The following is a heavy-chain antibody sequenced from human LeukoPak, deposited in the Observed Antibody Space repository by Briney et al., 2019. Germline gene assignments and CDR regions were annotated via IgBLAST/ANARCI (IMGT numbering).Heavy chain of an antibody. CDR1: GGSISSSSHY. Sequence: PSETLSLACTVSGGSISSSSHYWGWIRQPPGKGLEWIGSMYYRGSTYHNPSLKSRVTISVDTSKNQFSLKLSSVTAADTAVYYCARQSTPYSQVDYWGQGTLVTVSS. J-gene: IGHJ4*02. CDR2: MYYRGST. V-gene: IGHV4-39*01. D-gene: IGHD1-26*01. CDR3: ARQSTPYSQVDY.